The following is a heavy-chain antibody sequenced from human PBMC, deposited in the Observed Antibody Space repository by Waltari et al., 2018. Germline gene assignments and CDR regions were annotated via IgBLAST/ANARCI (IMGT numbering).Heavy chain of an antibody. J-gene: IGHJ4*02. V-gene: IGHV3-53*01. CDR2: IYSGGSA. CDR1: GFSVSSSY. D-gene: IGHD3-10*01. Sequence: EVQLVESGGGLIQPGGSLRLPCAVSGFSVSSSYMNWVRQAPGTGLEWSSIIYSGGSAYYADSVKGRFTISRDNSRNTLYLEMNILRAEDTAVYYCAASAQKKYYFDYWGQGTLVTVSS. CDR3: AASAQKKYYFDY.